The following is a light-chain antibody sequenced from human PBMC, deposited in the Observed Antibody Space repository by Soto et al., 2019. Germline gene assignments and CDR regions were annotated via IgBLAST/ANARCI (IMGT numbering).Light chain of an antibody. CDR1: QGVGKF. CDR2: AAS. CDR3: QQYDTHPPT. Sequence: DIQLTQSPLSLSASVGDRVTITCQASQGVGKFLNWFQQKSGEAPKRLIYAASQLVSGVPVRFSGSGSGPSFTLTISSLQPEDFATYFCQQYDTHPPTFGGGTKV. J-gene: IGKJ4*01. V-gene: IGKV1-33*01.